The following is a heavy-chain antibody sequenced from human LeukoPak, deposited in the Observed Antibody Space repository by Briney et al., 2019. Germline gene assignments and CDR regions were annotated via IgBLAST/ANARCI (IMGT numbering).Heavy chain of an antibody. CDR3: ARDGMGGIKAFDI. CDR1: GFTFSRYW. V-gene: IGHV3-7*05. CDR2: IKHDGSQK. J-gene: IGHJ3*02. Sequence: GGSLRLSCAASGFTFSRYWMSWVRQAPGRGLEWVANIKHDGSQKYYVDSVKGRITISRDNAKNSLYLQMTSLRAEDAAVYYCARDGMGGIKAFDIWGQGTMVTVSS. D-gene: IGHD3-10*01.